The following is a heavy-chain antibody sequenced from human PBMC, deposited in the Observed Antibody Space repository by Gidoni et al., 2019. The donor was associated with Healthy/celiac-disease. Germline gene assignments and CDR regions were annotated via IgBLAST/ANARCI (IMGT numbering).Heavy chain of an antibody. Sequence: EVQLVESGGGLVQPGGSLRLSCAASGITFSSHSMNWVRQAPGKGLEWVSYISSSISIIYYEDSVKGRFTISRDNAKNSLYLQMNSLRAEYTAVYYCAILPGVIGSSTHYYYYYGMDVWCQGTTFTVSS. CDR3: AILPGVIGSSTHYYYYYGMDV. CDR2: ISSSISII. J-gene: IGHJ6*02. CDR1: GITFSSHS. V-gene: IGHV3-48*04. D-gene: IGHD1-26*01.